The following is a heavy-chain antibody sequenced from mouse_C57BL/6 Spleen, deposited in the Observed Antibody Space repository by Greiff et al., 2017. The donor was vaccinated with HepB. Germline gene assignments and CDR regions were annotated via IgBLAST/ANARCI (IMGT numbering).Heavy chain of an antibody. J-gene: IGHJ1*03. D-gene: IGHD1-1*01. V-gene: IGHV5-6*01. CDR3: ARHTHYYGSSYFDV. Sequence: EVKLMESGGDLVKPGGSLKLSCAASGFTFSSYGMSWVRQTPDKRLEWVATISSGGSYTYYPDSVKGRFTISRDNAKNTLYLQMSSLKSEDTAMYYCARHTHYYGSSYFDVWGTGTTVTVSS. CDR2: ISSGGSYT. CDR1: GFTFSSYG.